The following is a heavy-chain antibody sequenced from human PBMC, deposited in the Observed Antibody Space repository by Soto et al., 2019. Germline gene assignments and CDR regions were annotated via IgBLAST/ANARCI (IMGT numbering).Heavy chain of an antibody. V-gene: IGHV3-66*01. CDR3: ATKKISEHHHYMDV. Sequence: EGQVVESGGGLVQPGGSLRLSCAASGFLVSTHYMSWVSQAPGKGLEWVSVIYSGGGTYYADSVKGRFIISRDNSKNTLYLQMNSLIAEDTAVYDCATKKISEHHHYMDVWGKGTTVTVSS. D-gene: IGHD2-15*01. J-gene: IGHJ6*03. CDR2: IYSGGGT. CDR1: GFLVSTHY.